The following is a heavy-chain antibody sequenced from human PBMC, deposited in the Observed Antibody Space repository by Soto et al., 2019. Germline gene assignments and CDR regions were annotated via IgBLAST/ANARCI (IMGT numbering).Heavy chain of an antibody. D-gene: IGHD6-13*01. J-gene: IGHJ5*02. V-gene: IGHV1-2*02. CDR2: INPNSGGT. Sequence: ASVKVSCKASGYTFTGYYMHWVRQAPGLGLEWMGWINPNSGGTNYAQKFQGRVTMTRDTSISTAYMELSRLGSDDTAVYYCARSRREGIAAAVSRFDPWGQGTLVTVSS. CDR1: GYTFTGYY. CDR3: ARSRREGIAAAVSRFDP.